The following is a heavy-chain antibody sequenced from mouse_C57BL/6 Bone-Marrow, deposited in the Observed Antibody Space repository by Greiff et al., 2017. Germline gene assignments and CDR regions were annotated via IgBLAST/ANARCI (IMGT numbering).Heavy chain of an antibody. Sequence: QVQLQQPGAELVMPGASVKLSCKASGYTFTSYWMHWVKQRPGQGLEWIGEIDPSDSYTNYNQKFKGKSTLTVDKSSSTAYMQLSSLTSEDSAVYYCARSPWLAYWGQGTLVTVSA. J-gene: IGHJ3*01. CDR2: IDPSDSYT. V-gene: IGHV1-69*01. CDR1: GYTFTSYW. CDR3: ARSPWLAY.